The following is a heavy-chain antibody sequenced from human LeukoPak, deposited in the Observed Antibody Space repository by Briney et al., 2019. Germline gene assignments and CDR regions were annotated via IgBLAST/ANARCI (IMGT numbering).Heavy chain of an antibody. V-gene: IGHV1-2*02. Sequence: ASVKVSCKASGYTFTDYYMHWVRQAPGQGLEWMGWINPNSGDTNYAQKFQGRVTMTRDTSISTAYMELSRLRSDDTAMYYCAKDRAFGTYPAGWAYWAQGTLVTVSS. D-gene: IGHD3-16*02. CDR3: AKDRAFGTYPAGWAY. CDR1: GYTFTDYY. CDR2: INPNSGDT. J-gene: IGHJ4*02.